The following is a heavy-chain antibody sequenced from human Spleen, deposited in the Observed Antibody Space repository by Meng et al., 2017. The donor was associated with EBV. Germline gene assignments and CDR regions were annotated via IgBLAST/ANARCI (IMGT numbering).Heavy chain of an antibody. CDR2: IYHSGST. D-gene: IGHD3-16*01. CDR3: AQRERWGLDP. Sequence: GQLQESGPGRVKPSGTLSLTCAVSGGSISSSNWWSWVRQTPGKGLEWIGEIYHSGSTSYNPSLESRVTISVDKSKNQIFLKLRSVTAADTAVYYCAQRERWGLDPWGQGTLVTVSS. V-gene: IGHV4-4*02. CDR1: GGSISSSNW. J-gene: IGHJ5*02.